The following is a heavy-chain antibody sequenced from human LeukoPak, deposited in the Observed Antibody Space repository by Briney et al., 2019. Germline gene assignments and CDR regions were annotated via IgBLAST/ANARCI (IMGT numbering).Heavy chain of an antibody. CDR3: ARGSLFLEAHSMDV. D-gene: IGHD2/OR15-2a*01. Sequence: SETLSLTCTVSGGSISSYYWSWIRQPPGKGLEWIGYIYYSGSTNYNPSLKSRVTMSVDTSKNQFSLKLSSVTAADTAVHYCARGSLFLEAHSMDVWGQGTTVTVSS. V-gene: IGHV4-59*12. CDR2: IYYSGST. CDR1: GGSISSYY. J-gene: IGHJ6*02.